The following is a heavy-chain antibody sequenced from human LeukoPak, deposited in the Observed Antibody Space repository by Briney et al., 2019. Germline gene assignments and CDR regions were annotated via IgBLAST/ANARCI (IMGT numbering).Heavy chain of an antibody. Sequence: GGSLRLSCAASGFTFSNYAMTWVRQAPGKGLDWVSSITDSGMSSYYADSVKGRFTISRDNPRNTLYLQMHSLISEDTAIYYCASYPFGVLRFLDWFSSPGGQGALVTVSS. CDR2: ITDSGMSS. D-gene: IGHD3-3*01. CDR1: GFTFSNYA. CDR3: ASYPFGVLRFLDWFSSP. V-gene: IGHV3-23*01. J-gene: IGHJ4*02.